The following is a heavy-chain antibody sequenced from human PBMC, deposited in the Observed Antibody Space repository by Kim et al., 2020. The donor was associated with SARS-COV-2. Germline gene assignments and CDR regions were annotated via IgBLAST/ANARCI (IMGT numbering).Heavy chain of an antibody. Sequence: GGSLRLSCAASGFTFSSYGMHWVRQAPGKGLEWVAVISYDGSNKYYADSVKGRFTISRDNSKNTLYLQMNSLRAEDTAVYYCAKDVGRFGVGAPGGWGQGTLVTVSS. V-gene: IGHV3-30*18. CDR3: AKDVGRFGVGAPGG. CDR1: GFTFSSYG. D-gene: IGHD3-10*01. CDR2: ISYDGSNK. J-gene: IGHJ4*02.